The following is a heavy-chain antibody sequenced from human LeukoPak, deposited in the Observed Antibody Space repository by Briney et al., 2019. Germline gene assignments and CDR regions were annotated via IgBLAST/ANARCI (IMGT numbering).Heavy chain of an antibody. Sequence: PGGSLRLSCAASGFTFSSYSMNWVRQAPGKGLEWVSSISSSSSYIYYADSVKGRFTISRDNAKNSLYLQMNSLRAEDTALYYCAKATDGYNPIFDYWGQGTLVTVSS. J-gene: IGHJ4*02. CDR3: AKATDGYNPIFDY. V-gene: IGHV3-21*04. D-gene: IGHD1-14*01. CDR2: ISSSSSYI. CDR1: GFTFSSYS.